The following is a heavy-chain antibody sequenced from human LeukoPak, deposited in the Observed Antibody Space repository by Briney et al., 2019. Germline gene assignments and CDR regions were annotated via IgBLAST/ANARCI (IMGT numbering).Heavy chain of an antibody. D-gene: IGHD2-15*01. CDR2: INPSGGST. J-gene: IGHJ4*02. CDR1: AYTFTSYY. V-gene: IGHV1-46*01. Sequence: ASVKVSCTASAYTFTSYYMHWVRQAPGQGLEWMGIINPSGGSTSYAQKFQGRVTMTRDTSTSTVYMELSRLRSEDTAVYYCARAEKTLLLRFDYWGQGTLVTASS. CDR3: ARAEKTLLLRFDY.